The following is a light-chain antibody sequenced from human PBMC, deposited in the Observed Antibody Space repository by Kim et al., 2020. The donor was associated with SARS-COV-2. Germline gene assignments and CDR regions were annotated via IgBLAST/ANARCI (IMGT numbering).Light chain of an antibody. J-gene: IGKJ1*01. V-gene: IGKV1-5*03. Sequence: ASVGDRVTITCRASQSISSWLAWYQQKPGKAPKLLIYKASSLESGVPSRFSGSGSWTEFTLTISSLQPDDFATYYCQQYNSYSPTFGQGTKVDIK. CDR1: QSISSW. CDR2: KAS. CDR3: QQYNSYSPT.